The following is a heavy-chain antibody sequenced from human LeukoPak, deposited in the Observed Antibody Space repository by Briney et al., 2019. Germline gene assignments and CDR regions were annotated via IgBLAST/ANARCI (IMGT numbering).Heavy chain of an antibody. Sequence: SETLSLTCAVSGGSLSGYYWSWIRQPPGKGLEWIGEINHSGSTNYNPSLKSRVTISVDTSKNQFSLKLSSVTAADTAVYYCARGLRPNYYYYYYMDVWGKGTTVTVSS. J-gene: IGHJ6*03. CDR2: INHSGST. CDR1: GGSLSGYY. CDR3: ARGLRPNYYYYYYMDV. V-gene: IGHV4-34*01. D-gene: IGHD3-16*01.